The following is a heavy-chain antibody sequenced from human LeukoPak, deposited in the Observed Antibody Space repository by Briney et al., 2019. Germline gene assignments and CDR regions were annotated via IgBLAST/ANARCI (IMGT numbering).Heavy chain of an antibody. CDR1: GGSISVGGSY. V-gene: IGHV4-31*03. D-gene: IGHD1-26*01. J-gene: IGHJ6*02. CDR3: ARDRSGSYYNYGLDV. CDR2: IYYSGTT. Sequence: SSETLSPTCSVSGGSISVGGSYWTWIRQHPGKGLEWIGYIYYSGTTYYNPSLKTRITISVDTSKNQFSLTLSSVTAADTAVYYCARDRSGSYYNYGLDVWGQGTTVTVSS.